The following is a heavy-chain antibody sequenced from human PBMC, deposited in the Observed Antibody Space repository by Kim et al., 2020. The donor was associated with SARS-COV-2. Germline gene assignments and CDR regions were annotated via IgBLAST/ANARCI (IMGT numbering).Heavy chain of an antibody. CDR1: GFTFSSYA. CDR3: AKDYYGSGSYSPYFDF. D-gene: IGHD3-10*01. CDR2: ISGSGGST. Sequence: GGSLRLSCAASGFTFSSYAMSWVRQAPGKGLEWVSVISGSGGSTYYADSVKGRFAISRDNSKNTLYLQMNSLRAEDTAVYYCAKDYYGSGSYSPYFDFWGQGTLVTVSS. J-gene: IGHJ4*02. V-gene: IGHV3-23*01.